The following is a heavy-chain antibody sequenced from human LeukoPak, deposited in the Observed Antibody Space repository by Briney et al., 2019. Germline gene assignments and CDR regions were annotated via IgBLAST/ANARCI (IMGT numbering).Heavy chain of an antibody. J-gene: IGHJ4*02. CDR2: ISSSDYRT. Sequence: GGSLRLSCAASGFTFSDYYMTWIRQAPGKGLEWVSYISSSDYRTNYADSVKGRFTISRDNAKNSLYLQMNSLRAEDTAVYYCAKASGQQLFDYWGQGALVTVSS. CDR3: AKASGQQLFDY. V-gene: IGHV3-11*01. D-gene: IGHD6-13*01. CDR1: GFTFSDYY.